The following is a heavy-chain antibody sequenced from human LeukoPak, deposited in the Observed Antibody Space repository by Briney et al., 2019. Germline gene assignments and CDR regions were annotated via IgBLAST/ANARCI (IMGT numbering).Heavy chain of an antibody. V-gene: IGHV3-30*02. CDR1: GFTFSRYG. D-gene: IGHD1/OR15-1a*01. Sequence: GGSLRLSXSASGFTFSRYGMHWVRQAPGKGLQWVAFVRYDGSNKYYADSVKGRFAMSRDNSKNTLYLQMNSLRAEDTAVYYCAKSRGEQLYFRDSDYWGQGTLVTVAS. CDR3: AKSRGEQLYFRDSDY. J-gene: IGHJ4*02. CDR2: VRYDGSNK.